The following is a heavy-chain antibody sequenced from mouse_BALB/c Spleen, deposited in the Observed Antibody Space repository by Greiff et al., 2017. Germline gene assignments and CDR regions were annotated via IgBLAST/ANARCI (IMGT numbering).Heavy chain of an antibody. CDR2: IYPGSGST. J-gene: IGHJ4*01. D-gene: IGHD2-4*01. CDR3: ARGAYDYDYAMDY. CDR1: GYNFTSYW. Sequence: QVQLQQPGAELVKPGTSVKLSCKASGYNFTSYWINWVKLRPGKGLEWIGDIYPGSGSTNYNEKFKSKATLTVDTSSSTDYMQLSILASEDSALYYCARGAYDYDYAMDYWGQGTSATVSS. V-gene: IGHV1-55*01.